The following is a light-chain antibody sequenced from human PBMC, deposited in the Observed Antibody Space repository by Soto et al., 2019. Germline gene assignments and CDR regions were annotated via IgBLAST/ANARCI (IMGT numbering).Light chain of an antibody. Sequence: DIQVTQSPSSLSASVGDRVNITCRASQSIDKILNWYQQKPGRAPDLLIYATSRLQSGVPSRFGGGGSGTDFTLTISDLQPEDCATYYCQQTDRYPHTFGGGTKVEVK. CDR3: QQTDRYPHT. V-gene: IGKV1-39*01. CDR2: ATS. J-gene: IGKJ4*01. CDR1: QSIDKI.